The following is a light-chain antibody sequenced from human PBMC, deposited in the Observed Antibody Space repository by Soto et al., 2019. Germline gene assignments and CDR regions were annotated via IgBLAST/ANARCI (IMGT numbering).Light chain of an antibody. Sequence: DIVLTQSPGTMSLSPXXXXXXXXXASQTVNTNSLAWYQHKPGQALRLLIYDASSRPPGVSDRFIGSGSGTDFTLTISRLEPDDFAIYYCQHYGSSYTFGPGTKVDIK. J-gene: IGKJ3*01. V-gene: IGKV3-20*01. CDR3: QHYGSSYT. CDR1: QTVNTNS. CDR2: DAS.